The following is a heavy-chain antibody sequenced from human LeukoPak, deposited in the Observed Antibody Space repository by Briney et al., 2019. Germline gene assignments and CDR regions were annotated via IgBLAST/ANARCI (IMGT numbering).Heavy chain of an antibody. V-gene: IGHV3-21*01. Sequence: GGSLRLSCAASGFTFSSYSMNWVRQAPGKGLEWVSSISSSSSYIYYADSVKGRFTISRDNAKNSLYLQMNSLRAEDMAVYYCARDYGSGSYNWFDPWGQGTLVTVSS. CDR3: ARDYGSGSYNWFDP. CDR2: ISSSSSYI. J-gene: IGHJ5*02. D-gene: IGHD3-10*01. CDR1: GFTFSSYS.